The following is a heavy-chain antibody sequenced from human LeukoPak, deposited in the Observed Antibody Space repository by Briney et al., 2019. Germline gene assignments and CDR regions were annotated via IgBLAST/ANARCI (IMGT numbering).Heavy chain of an antibody. J-gene: IGHJ4*02. CDR2: MSIDGSSR. Sequence: GGSLRLSCAASGFIFSDYYMGWIRQAPGKGLEWLSYMSIDGSSRYYADSVKGRFTISRDNAKNSLYLQMNSLRVEDTALYYCAKSDYFDSWGQGTLVTVSS. CDR1: GFIFSDYY. CDR3: AKSDYFDS. V-gene: IGHV3-11*04.